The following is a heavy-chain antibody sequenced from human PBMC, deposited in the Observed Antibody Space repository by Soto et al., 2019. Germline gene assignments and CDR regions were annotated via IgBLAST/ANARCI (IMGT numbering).Heavy chain of an antibody. V-gene: IGHV4-34*01. Sequence: PSETLSLTCGVSDETFRGYYWTWIRQPPGGGLEWIGEINQSGSTNYKSSLKSRVTISVDTSKRQFSLKLNSLTPADTALYYCARGQAGDCRSSRCYGYRWFDSWGQGTLVTVSS. CDR3: ARGQAGDCRSSRCYGYRWFDS. CDR1: DETFRGYY. CDR2: INQSGST. J-gene: IGHJ5*01. D-gene: IGHD2-2*01.